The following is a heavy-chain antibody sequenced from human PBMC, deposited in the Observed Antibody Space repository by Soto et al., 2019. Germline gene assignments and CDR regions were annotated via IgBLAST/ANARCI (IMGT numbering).Heavy chain of an antibody. D-gene: IGHD3-10*01. V-gene: IGHV1-8*01. CDR3: ARSRLVRGVIIYRGSFDP. Sequence: QVQLVQSGAEVKKPGASVKVSCKASGYTFTSYDINWVRQATGQGLEWMGWMNPNSGNTGYAQKFQGRVTMTRNTSISTAYMELSSLRSEDTAVYYCARSRLVRGVIIYRGSFDPWGQGPLVTVSS. CDR2: MNPNSGNT. CDR1: GYTFTSYD. J-gene: IGHJ5*02.